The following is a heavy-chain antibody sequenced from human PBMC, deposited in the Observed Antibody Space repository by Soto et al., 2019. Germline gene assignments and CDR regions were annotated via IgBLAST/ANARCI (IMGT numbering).Heavy chain of an antibody. D-gene: IGHD2-15*01. J-gene: IGHJ4*02. Sequence: NPSETLSLTCTVSGVSIFSHSYYWGWIRQAPGKGLEWIATINHSGSTYHNPSLKSRVTMSVDTSKNQFSLNLSSVTAADTAVYYCARRYAPRYSSGNNHFDLWGQGTLVTVSS. CDR3: ARRYAPRYSSGNNHFDL. CDR2: INHSGST. V-gene: IGHV4-39*01. CDR1: GVSIFSHSYY.